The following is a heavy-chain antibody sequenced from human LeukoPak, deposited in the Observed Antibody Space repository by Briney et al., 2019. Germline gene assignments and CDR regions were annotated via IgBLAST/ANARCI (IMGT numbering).Heavy chain of an antibody. CDR2: VYYGRTT. J-gene: IGHJ5*01. D-gene: IGHD4/OR15-4a*01. V-gene: IGHV4-39*01. CDR3: VRHDGRGGATMGAFDS. CDR1: AASISSSSHH. Sequence: SETLSLTCTVSAASISSSSHHWGWIRQSQGKGLEWIGSVYYGRTTYYSPSLDSRVTISLDTSANQFSLQLNSVTAADTAVYYCVRHDGRGGATMGAFDSWGQGSLVTVSS.